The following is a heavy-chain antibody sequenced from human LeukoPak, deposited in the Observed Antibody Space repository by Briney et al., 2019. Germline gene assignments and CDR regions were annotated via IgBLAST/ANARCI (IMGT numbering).Heavy chain of an antibody. J-gene: IGHJ6*02. CDR1: GDSISSYY. V-gene: IGHV4-59*01. CDR2: IYYSGST. CDR3: AGTTTLGYCSSTSCYVYYYYGMDV. D-gene: IGHD2-2*01. Sequence: SETLSLTCTVSGDSISSYYWSWIRQPPGKGLEWIGYIYYSGSTNYNPSLKSRVTISVDTSKNQFSLKLSSVTAADTAVYYCAGTTTLGYCSSTSCYVYYYYGMDVWGQGTTVTVSS.